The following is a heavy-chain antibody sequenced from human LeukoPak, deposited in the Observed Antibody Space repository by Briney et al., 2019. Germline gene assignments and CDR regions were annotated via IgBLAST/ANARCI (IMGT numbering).Heavy chain of an antibody. V-gene: IGHV3-30-3*01. CDR3: ARDGKDCSGGSCYPQEH. Sequence: GRSLRLSCAASGFTFSSYAMHWVRQAPGKGLEWVAVISYDGSNKYYADSVKGRFTISRDNSKNTLYLQMNSLRAEDTAVYYCARDGKDCSGGSCYPQEHWGQGTLVTVSS. D-gene: IGHD2-15*01. CDR2: ISYDGSNK. CDR1: GFTFSSYA. J-gene: IGHJ4*02.